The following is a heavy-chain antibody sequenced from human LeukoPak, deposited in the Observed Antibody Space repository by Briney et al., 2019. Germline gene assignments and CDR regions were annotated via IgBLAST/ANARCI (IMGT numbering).Heavy chain of an antibody. J-gene: IGHJ4*02. CDR3: AYCSGGSCYSDFDY. V-gene: IGHV3-53*01. D-gene: IGHD2-15*01. CDR1: GFTVSSNY. CDR2: IYSGGTT. Sequence: GGSLRLSCAASGFTVSSNYMGWVRQAPGKGLECVSVIYSGGTTYYADSLKGRFTISRDNSKNTLYLQMNSLRAEDTAVYYCAYCSGGSCYSDFDYWGQGTLVTVSS.